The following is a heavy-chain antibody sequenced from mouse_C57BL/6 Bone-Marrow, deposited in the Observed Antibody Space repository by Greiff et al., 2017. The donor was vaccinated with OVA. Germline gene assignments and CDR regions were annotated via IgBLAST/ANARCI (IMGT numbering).Heavy chain of an antibody. J-gene: IGHJ4*01. Sequence: EVQLQQSGPELVKPGASVKIPCKASGYTFTDYNMDWVKQSHGKSLEWIGDINPNNGGTIYNQKFKGKATLTVDKSSSTAYMELRSLTSEDTAVYYCATYGSSYGGAMDYWGQGTSVTVSS. CDR1: GYTFTDYN. D-gene: IGHD1-1*01. CDR2: INPNNGGT. CDR3: ATYGSSYGGAMDY. V-gene: IGHV1-18*01.